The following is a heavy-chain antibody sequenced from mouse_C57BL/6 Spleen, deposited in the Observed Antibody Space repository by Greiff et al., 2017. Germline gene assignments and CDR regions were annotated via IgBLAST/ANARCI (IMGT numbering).Heavy chain of an antibody. CDR1: GFTFSSYG. CDR2: ISSGGSYT. J-gene: IGHJ2*01. CDR3: ARQAKFRFDY. V-gene: IGHV5-6*01. Sequence: EVMLVESGGDLVKPGGSLKLSCAASGFTFSSYGMSWVRQTPDKRLEWVATISSGGSYTYYPDSVKGRFTISRDNAKNTLYLQMSSLKSEDTAMYYCARQAKFRFDYWGQGTTLTVSS.